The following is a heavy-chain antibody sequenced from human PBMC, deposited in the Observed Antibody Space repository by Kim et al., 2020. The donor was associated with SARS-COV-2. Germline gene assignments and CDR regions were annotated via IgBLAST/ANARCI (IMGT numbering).Heavy chain of an antibody. CDR2: ISAYNGNT. V-gene: IGHV1-18*01. D-gene: IGHD3-22*01. CDR1: GYTFTSYG. Sequence: ASVKVSCKASGYTFTSYGISWVRQAPGQGLEWMGWISAYNGNTNYAQKLQGRVTMTTDTSTSTAYMELRSLRSDDTAVYYCARGVENDSSGYYAKYYFDYWGQGTLVTVSS. CDR3: ARGVENDSSGYYAKYYFDY. J-gene: IGHJ4*02.